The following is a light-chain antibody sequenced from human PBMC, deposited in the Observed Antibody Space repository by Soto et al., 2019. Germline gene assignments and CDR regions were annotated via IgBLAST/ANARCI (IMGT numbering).Light chain of an antibody. CDR3: SSYTSSSTVI. J-gene: IGLJ2*01. Sequence: QSALTQPASVSGSPGQSITISCTGTSSDVGGYNYVSWYQQHPGKAPELMIYDVSYWPSGVSSRFSGSKSGNTASLTISGLQAEDEADYYCSSYTSSSTVIFGGGTKLTVL. CDR1: SSDVGGYNY. CDR2: DVS. V-gene: IGLV2-14*03.